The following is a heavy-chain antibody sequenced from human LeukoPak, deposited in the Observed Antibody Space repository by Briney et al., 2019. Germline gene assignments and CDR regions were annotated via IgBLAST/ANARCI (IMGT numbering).Heavy chain of an antibody. J-gene: IGHJ4*02. CDR2: INHSGST. CDR1: GGSFSGYY. V-gene: IGHV4-34*01. CDR3: ASDKGLASGFDY. D-gene: IGHD3-3*02. Sequence: PSETLSLTCAVYGGSFSGYYWSWIRQLPGKGLEWIGEINHSGSTNYNPSLKSRVTISVDTSKNQFSLKLSSVTAADTAVYYCASDKGLASGFDYWGQGTLVTVSS.